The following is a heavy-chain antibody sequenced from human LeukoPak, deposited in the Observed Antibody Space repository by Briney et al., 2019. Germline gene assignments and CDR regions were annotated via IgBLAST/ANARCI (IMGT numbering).Heavy chain of an antibody. CDR2: IYYSGST. V-gene: IGHV4-59*01. CDR3: ARVVAGMIDY. D-gene: IGHD6-19*01. CDR1: GGSISSYY. J-gene: IGHJ4*02. Sequence: SETLSLTCTVSGGSISSYYWSWIRQPPGKGLEWIGYIYYSGSTNYNPSLKSRVTISVDTSKNQFSLKLSSVTAADTAVYYCARVVAGMIDYWGQGTLVTVSS.